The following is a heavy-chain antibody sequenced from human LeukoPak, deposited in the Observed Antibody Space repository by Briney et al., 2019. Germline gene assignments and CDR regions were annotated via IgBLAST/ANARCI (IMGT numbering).Heavy chain of an antibody. CDR1: GGSISSSNYY. V-gene: IGHV4-39*01. J-gene: IGHJ4*02. CDR2: IYYSGST. D-gene: IGHD3-22*01. CDR3: ARQSASDYYDSSDSFDY. Sequence: PSETLSLTCTVSGGSISSSNYYWGWIRQPPGKGLEWIGSIYYSGSTYYNPSLKSRVTISVDTSKNQFSRKLSSVTAADTAVYCCARQSASDYYDSSDSFDYWGQGTLVTVSS.